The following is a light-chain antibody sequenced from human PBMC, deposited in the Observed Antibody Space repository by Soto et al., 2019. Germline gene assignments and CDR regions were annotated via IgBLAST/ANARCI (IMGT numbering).Light chain of an antibody. J-gene: IGKJ1*01. CDR2: KAS. V-gene: IGKV1-5*03. CDR1: QSVDTC. CDR3: QQFYRYPWT. Sequence: DIQMTQSPSTLSASVGDRVTITCRASQSVDTCLAWYQQKPGKAPHLLIYKASSLETVFPSRFSGSGSVTEFTLTIRSLQPDDFATYYCQQFYRYPWTFGQGTKVELK.